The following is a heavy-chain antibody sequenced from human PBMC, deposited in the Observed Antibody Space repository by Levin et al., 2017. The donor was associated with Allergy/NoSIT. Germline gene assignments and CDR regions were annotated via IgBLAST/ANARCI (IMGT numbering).Heavy chain of an antibody. V-gene: IGHV3-30*04. J-gene: IGHJ4*02. D-gene: IGHD1-26*01. Sequence: GESLKISCAASRFTFSSYAMHWVRQAPGKGLEWVAVISYDGSDKSYADSVKGRFTISRDNSKNTLYLQMNSLRAEDTAVYYCARSGSGSYPNFDYWGQGTLVTVSS. CDR3: ARSGSGSYPNFDY. CDR1: RFTFSSYA. CDR2: ISYDGSDK.